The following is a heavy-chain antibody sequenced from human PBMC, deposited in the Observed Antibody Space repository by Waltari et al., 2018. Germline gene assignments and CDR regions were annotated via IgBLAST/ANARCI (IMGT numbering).Heavy chain of an antibody. CDR3: ARDRYGYGDGYYYGMDV. Sequence: EVQLVESGGGLIQPGGSLRLSCAASGFTVSSNYMSWVRQAPGKGLEWDSVLYRRGSTYYADSVKGRFTISRDNSKNTLYRQMNSLRAEDTAVYYCARDRYGYGDGYYYGMDVWGQGTTVTVSS. J-gene: IGHJ6*02. V-gene: IGHV3-53*01. CDR1: GFTVSSNY. D-gene: IGHD4-17*01. CDR2: LYRRGST.